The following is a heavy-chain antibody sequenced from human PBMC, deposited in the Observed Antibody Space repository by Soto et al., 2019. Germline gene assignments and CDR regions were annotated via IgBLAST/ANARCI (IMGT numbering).Heavy chain of an antibody. V-gene: IGHV3-7*01. CDR1: GFTFSVYR. CDR3: AREWDK. CDR2: IDQDGSER. D-gene: IGHD1-26*01. J-gene: IGHJ4*02. Sequence: EVQMVASGGGLVQPGGSLRLSCAASGFTFSVYRMSWVRQAPGKGLEWVAKIDQDGSERDYVVSVKGRFTVSRDNAKNSLFLQMNSLGVDATAVYYCAREWDKWGQGTLVTVSS.